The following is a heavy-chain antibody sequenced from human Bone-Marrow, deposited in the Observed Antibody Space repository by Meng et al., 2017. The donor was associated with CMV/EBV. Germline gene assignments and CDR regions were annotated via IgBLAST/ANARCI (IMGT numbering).Heavy chain of an antibody. CDR1: GGSFSGYY. V-gene: IGHV4-34*01. Sequence: GSLRLSCAVYGGSFSGYYWSWIRQPPGKGLEWIGEINHSGSTNYNPSLKSRVTISVDTSKNQFSLKLSSVTAADTAVYYCASEFYGSYSVFDIWGQGTMVTVSS. D-gene: IGHD1-26*01. CDR2: INHSGST. CDR3: ASEFYGSYSVFDI. J-gene: IGHJ3*02.